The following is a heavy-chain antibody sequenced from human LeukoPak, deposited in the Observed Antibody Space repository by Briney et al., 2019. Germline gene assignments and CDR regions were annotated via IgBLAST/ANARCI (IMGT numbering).Heavy chain of an antibody. J-gene: IGHJ6*03. Sequence: SETLSLTCTVSGGSISNGNYYWGWIRQPPGKGLEWIGSIFYTGRTSYNPSLRSRVTISLDASKNRFSLRLTSVTAADTAVYYCARAVGTTIFNYYYYYYMDVWGKGTTVTVSS. D-gene: IGHD1-26*01. CDR2: IFYTGRT. V-gene: IGHV4-39*02. CDR1: GGSISNGNYY. CDR3: ARAVGTTIFNYYYYYYMDV.